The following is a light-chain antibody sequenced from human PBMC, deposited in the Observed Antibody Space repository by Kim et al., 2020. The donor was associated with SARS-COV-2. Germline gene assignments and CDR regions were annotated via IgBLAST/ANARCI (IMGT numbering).Light chain of an antibody. CDR2: QDS. Sequence: SYELTQPPSVSVSPGQTASITCSGAKLGDKYACWYQQKPGQSPVLVIYQDSKRPSGIPERFSGSNSGNTATLTISGTQAMDEADYYCQAWDSRGVFGGGTQLTVL. CDR3: QAWDSRGV. CDR1: KLGDKY. V-gene: IGLV3-1*01. J-gene: IGLJ3*02.